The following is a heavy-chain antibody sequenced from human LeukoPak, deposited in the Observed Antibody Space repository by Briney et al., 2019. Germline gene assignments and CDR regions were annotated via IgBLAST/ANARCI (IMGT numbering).Heavy chain of an antibody. Sequence: SETLSLTCSVSGGSISSYYWTWIRQPPGKGLEWIGYRYYSGSTTYNPSLKSRVTISVDTSKSQFSLKLISVTAADTAIHYCARVRGDFDTVWGQGTLVTVSS. J-gene: IGHJ1*01. D-gene: IGHD3-16*01. CDR2: RYYSGST. V-gene: IGHV4-59*01. CDR1: GGSISSYY. CDR3: ARVRGDFDTV.